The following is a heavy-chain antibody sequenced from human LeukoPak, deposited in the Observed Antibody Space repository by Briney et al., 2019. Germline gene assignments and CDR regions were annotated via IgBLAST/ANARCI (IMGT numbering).Heavy chain of an antibody. CDR3: AREVLTMVRGVTP. J-gene: IGHJ5*02. Sequence: SETLSLTCTVSGGSISSSSYYWGWIRQPPGKGLEWIGSIYYSGSTYYNPSLKSRVTISVDTSKNQFSLKLSSVTAADTAVYYCAREVLTMVRGVTPWGQGTLVTVSS. CDR1: GGSISSSSYY. V-gene: IGHV4-39*07. D-gene: IGHD3-10*01. CDR2: IYYSGST.